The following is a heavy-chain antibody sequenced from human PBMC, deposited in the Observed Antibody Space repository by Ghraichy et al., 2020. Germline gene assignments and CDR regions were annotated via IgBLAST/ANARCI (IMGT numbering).Heavy chain of an antibody. CDR3: AAIPGIAAAGTTYAMRY. CDR2: INHSGST. V-gene: IGHV4-34*01. D-gene: IGHD6-13*01. Sequence: SETLSLTCAVYGGSFSGYYWRWIRQPPGTGLEWIGEINHSGSTNYNPSLKSRVTISVDTSKNQFSLKLSSVTAADTAVYYCAAIPGIAAAGTTYAMRYWGQGTLVTVSS. CDR1: GGSFSGYY. J-gene: IGHJ4*02.